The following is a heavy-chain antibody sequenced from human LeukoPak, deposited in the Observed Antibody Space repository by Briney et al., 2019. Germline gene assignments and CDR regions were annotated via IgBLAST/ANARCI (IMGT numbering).Heavy chain of an antibody. D-gene: IGHD5-18*01. J-gene: IGHJ4*02. CDR3: ARHALPTAMDPPYYFGY. CDR1: GGSFSGYY. CDR2: IHHSGST. Sequence: SETLSLTCAVYGGSFSGYYWTWIRQPPGKGLEWIGEIHHSGSTNYNPSLKSRVTIPVDTSKNQFSLKLSSVTAADTAVYYCARHALPTAMDPPYYFGYWGQGTLVTVAS. V-gene: IGHV4-34*01.